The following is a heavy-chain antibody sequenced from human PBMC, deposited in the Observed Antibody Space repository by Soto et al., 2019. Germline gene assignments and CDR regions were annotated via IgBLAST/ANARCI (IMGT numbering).Heavy chain of an antibody. J-gene: IGHJ6*02. CDR3: AGLGSGYSYLQGDYYYYGMDV. CDR1: GGSFSGYY. CDR2: INHSGST. Sequence: SETLSLTCAVYGGSFSGYYWSWIRQPPGKGLEWIGEINHSGSTNYNPSLKSRVTISVDTSKNQFSLKLSSVTAADTAVYYCAGLGSGYSYLQGDYYYYGMDVWGQGTTVTVSS. D-gene: IGHD5-18*01. V-gene: IGHV4-34*01.